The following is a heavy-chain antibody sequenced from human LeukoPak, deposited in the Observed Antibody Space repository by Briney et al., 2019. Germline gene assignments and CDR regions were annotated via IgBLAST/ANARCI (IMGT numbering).Heavy chain of an antibody. Sequence: GGSLRLSCAASGFTFNSYWMHWVRQAPGKGLEWVSSISGSGGSRNYGDSVKGRFTSSRDNSKNTLFLQMNSLRAEDTAVYYCAKETSDYGDYVNAFDVWGQGTMVTVSS. CDR2: ISGSGGSR. CDR1: GFTFNSYW. J-gene: IGHJ3*01. V-gene: IGHV3-23*01. CDR3: AKETSDYGDYVNAFDV. D-gene: IGHD4-17*01.